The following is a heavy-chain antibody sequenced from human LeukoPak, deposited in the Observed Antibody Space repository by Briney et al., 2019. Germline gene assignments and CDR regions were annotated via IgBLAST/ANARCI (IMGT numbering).Heavy chain of an antibody. CDR1: GYTFTSYA. Sequence: GASVKVSCKASGYTFTSYAVHWVRQAPGQRLEWMGWINAGSGNTKYSQEFQDRVTITRDTSASTAYMELSSLRYEDMAVYYCARDAVEMTTMGGLYYYYMDVWGKGTTVTVSS. CDR2: INAGSGNT. V-gene: IGHV1-3*03. J-gene: IGHJ6*03. CDR3: ARDAVEMTTMGGLYYYYMDV. D-gene: IGHD5-24*01.